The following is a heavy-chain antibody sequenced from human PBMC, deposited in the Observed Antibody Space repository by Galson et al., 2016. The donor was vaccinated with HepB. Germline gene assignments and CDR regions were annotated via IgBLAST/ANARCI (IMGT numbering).Heavy chain of an antibody. V-gene: IGHV1-46*01. D-gene: IGHD2-21*02. CDR1: GYSFTNFY. CDR2: MDPSGRST. J-gene: IGHJ3*01. Sequence: SVKVSCKAFGYSFTNFYMHWVRQAPGQGLEWMGMMDPSGRSTNYAQNFQGRVTWTRDTSTSTDYMELSSLTSEDTAIYYCARDLAVVAVPAMDVFDLWGQGTLVTVPS. CDR3: ARDLAVVAVPAMDVFDL.